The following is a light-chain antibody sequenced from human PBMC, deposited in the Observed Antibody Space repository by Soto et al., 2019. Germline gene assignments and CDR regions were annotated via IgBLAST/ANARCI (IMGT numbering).Light chain of an antibody. CDR2: AAS. Sequence: MTQSPATLSASVGDRVTITCRASQSINTYLNWYQQKPGKAPKLLIFAASSLQSGVPSRFSGSGSGTDFTLTISSLQPDDFATYYCQQSYIMPFTFGPGTKVDIK. J-gene: IGKJ3*01. CDR1: QSINTY. V-gene: IGKV1-39*01. CDR3: QQSYIMPFT.